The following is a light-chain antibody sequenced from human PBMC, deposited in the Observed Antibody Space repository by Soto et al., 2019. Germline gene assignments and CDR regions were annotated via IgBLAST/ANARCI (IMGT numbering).Light chain of an antibody. CDR3: QQYNNWPFPSWT. Sequence: EIVMTQSPATLSVSPGERATLSCRASQSVSSNLAWYQQKPGQAPRLLIYGASTRATGIPARLSGSGSGTEFPLTISSLQSEDCAVYYCQQYNNWPFPSWTFGQGTKVEIK. CDR1: QSVSSN. J-gene: IGKJ1*01. CDR2: GAS. V-gene: IGKV3-15*01.